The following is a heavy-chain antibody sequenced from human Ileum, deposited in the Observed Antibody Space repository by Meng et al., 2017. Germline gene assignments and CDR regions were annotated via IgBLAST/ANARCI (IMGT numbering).Heavy chain of an antibody. D-gene: IGHD6-19*01. J-gene: IGHJ4*02. CDR1: GFNFSITW. V-gene: IGHV3-74*01. Sequence: VQLVGSGGGLVKRGGSLGLSLAASGFNFSITWMHWDRKAPGKGLVWVSRINSDGRSISYADAVKGRFTISRDNAKNTLFLQMNNLRDDDTAVYYCARYNSGWHVCDSWGQGILVTVSS. CDR2: INSDGRSI. CDR3: ARYNSGWHVCDS.